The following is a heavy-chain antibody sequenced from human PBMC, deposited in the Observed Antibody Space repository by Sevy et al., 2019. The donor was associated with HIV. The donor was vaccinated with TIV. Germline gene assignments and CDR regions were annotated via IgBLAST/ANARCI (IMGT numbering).Heavy chain of an antibody. D-gene: IGHD6-19*01. CDR1: GFTLDDYA. CDR3: AKGAGQWLGDAFDV. Sequence: GGSLRLSCAASGFTLDDYAIHWVRQAPGKGLEWVSGLSWNSGTIDYADSVKGRFTISRDNAKRSLYLQMNSLRAEDTALYYCAKGAGQWLGDAFDVWGQGTMVTVSS. V-gene: IGHV3-9*01. CDR2: LSWNSGTI. J-gene: IGHJ3*01.